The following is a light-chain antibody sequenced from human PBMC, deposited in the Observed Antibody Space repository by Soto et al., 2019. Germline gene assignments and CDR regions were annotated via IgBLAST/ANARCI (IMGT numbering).Light chain of an antibody. J-gene: IGKJ4*02. CDR1: HSVISSY. CDR3: RQRCGSSSCT. CDR2: GAS. Sequence: SVLALSPGTLSFSPGERATLSCRPSHSVISSYLAWYQQKRGQAPMRLIYGASSRATGIPARVSGSGSGTDFTLTISSREAEDVAAYYCRQRCGSSSCTFGAGTKVDIK. V-gene: IGKV3-20*01.